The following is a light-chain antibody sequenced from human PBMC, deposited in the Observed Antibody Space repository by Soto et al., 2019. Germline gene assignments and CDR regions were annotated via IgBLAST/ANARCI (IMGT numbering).Light chain of an antibody. V-gene: IGLV1-47*02. CDR1: SSNIGSNY. CDR2: NNN. CDR3: ATWDAGLSGYV. J-gene: IGLJ1*01. Sequence: QSVLTQPPSASGTPGQGVIISCSGSSSNIGSNYVYCHQHLPGTAPKLLIFNNNQRPSGVPDRFAASKSGTSASLAIRGLRSEDEGDYYCATWDAGLSGYVFGSGSKVTVL.